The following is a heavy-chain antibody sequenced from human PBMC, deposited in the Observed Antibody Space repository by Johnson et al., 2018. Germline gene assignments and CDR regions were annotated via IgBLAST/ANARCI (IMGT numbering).Heavy chain of an antibody. Sequence: VQLQESGGGLVQPGGSLRLSCAASGFTFSSYAMHWVRQAPGKGLEYVSAISSNGGSTYYANSVKGRFTISRDNSKNTLYLQMGSLRAEDMAVYYCARGGANDAFHIWGQGTMVTVSS. J-gene: IGHJ3*02. CDR1: GFTFSSYA. CDR2: ISSNGGST. V-gene: IGHV3-64*01. D-gene: IGHD4/OR15-4a*01. CDR3: ARGGANDAFHI.